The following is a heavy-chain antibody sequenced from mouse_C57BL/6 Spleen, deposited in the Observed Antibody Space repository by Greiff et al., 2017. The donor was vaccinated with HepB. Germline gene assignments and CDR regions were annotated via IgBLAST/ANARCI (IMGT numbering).Heavy chain of an antibody. V-gene: IGHV1-18*01. D-gene: IGHD4-1*01. CDR1: GYTFTDYN. CDR3: ARSRANWDLFDY. Sequence: VQLQQSGPELVKPGASVKIPCKASGYTFTDYNMDWVKQSHGKSLEWIGDINPNNGGTIYNQKFKGKATLTVDKSSSTAYMELRSLTSEDTAVYYCARSRANWDLFDYWGQGTTLTVSS. J-gene: IGHJ2*01. CDR2: INPNNGGT.